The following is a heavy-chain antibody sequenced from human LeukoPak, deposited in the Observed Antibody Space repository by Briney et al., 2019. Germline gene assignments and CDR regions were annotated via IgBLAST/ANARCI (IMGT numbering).Heavy chain of an antibody. CDR2: INHSGTT. CDR3: ARVPVRFLEPFDY. J-gene: IGHJ4*02. D-gene: IGHD3-3*01. CDR1: GGSVNGYY. Sequence: SETLSLTCSVYGGSVNGYYWSWIRQPPGKGLEWIGEINHSGTTNYNPSLKSRVTMSLDTSKNQFSLRLNSVTAADTAVYYCARVPVRFLEPFDYWGQGTLVTVSS. V-gene: IGHV4-34*01.